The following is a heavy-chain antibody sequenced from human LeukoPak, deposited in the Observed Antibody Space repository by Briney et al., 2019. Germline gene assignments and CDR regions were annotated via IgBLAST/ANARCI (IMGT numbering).Heavy chain of an antibody. CDR1: GFTFISYA. D-gene: IGHD1-14*01. CDR3: ASRPRADMGPLDF. CDR2: ITGSGDRT. V-gene: IGHV3-23*01. Sequence: PGGSLRLSCAASGFTFISYAMSWVRQAPGKGLEWVSSITGSGDRTYYADSVKGRFTISRDNSKNTLYLQMNSLRADETAVYYCASRPRADMGPLDFWGQGTLVTVSS. J-gene: IGHJ4*02.